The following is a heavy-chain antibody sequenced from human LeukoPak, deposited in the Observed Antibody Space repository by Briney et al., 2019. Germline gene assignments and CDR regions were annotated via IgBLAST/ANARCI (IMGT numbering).Heavy chain of an antibody. CDR1: GGSISSGGSY. CDR2: IYYSGST. V-gene: IGHV4-31*03. CDR3: ARDSPRYCSSTSCYVY. J-gene: IGHJ4*02. D-gene: IGHD2-2*01. Sequence: SETLSLSCTVSGGSISSGGSYWSWIRQHPGKGLEWLGYIYYSGSTYYNPSLKSRGTISVDTSKNQFSLKLSSVTAAETAMYYCARDSPRYCSSTSCYVYWGEGTLVTVSS.